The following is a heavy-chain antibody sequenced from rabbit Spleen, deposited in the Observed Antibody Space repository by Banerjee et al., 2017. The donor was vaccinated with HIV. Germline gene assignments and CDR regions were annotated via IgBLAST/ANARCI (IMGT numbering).Heavy chain of an antibody. CDR2: IYPHGSGST. D-gene: IGHD8-1*01. CDR1: GVSFSGDSFSGDSY. CDR3: ARDTGTSFSTYGMDL. J-gene: IGHJ6*01. V-gene: IGHV1S40*01. Sequence: QSLEESGGDLVKPGASLTLTCKASGVSFSGDSFSGDSYMCWVRQAPGKGLEWIGCIYPHGSGSTAYASWAKGRFTISKTSSTTVTLQMTSLTAADTATYFCARDTGTSFSTYGMDLWGPGTLVTVS.